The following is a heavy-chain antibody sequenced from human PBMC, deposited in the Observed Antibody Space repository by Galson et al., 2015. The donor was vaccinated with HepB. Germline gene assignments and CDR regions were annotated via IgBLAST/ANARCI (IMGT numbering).Heavy chain of an antibody. D-gene: IGHD3-10*01. Sequence: SLRLSCAASGFTVSSNHMSWVRQGPGKGLEWVSVIYSGGSTFYADSVKGRFTISRDNSKNTPYLQMNSLRAEDTAVYYCARAINYYYGSGRGNYFDYWGQGSLVTVSS. V-gene: IGHV3-53*01. CDR3: ARAINYYYGSGRGNYFDY. CDR1: GFTVSSNH. CDR2: IYSGGST. J-gene: IGHJ4*02.